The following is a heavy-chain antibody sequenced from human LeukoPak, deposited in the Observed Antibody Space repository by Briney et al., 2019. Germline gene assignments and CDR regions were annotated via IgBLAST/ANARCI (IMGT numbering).Heavy chain of an antibody. Sequence: ASVKVSCKASGYTFTSYGTSWVRQAPGQGLEWMGWISAYNGNTNYAQKLQGRVTMTTDTSTSTAYMELRSLRSDDTAVYYCARVKGIVVVPATMSRNWFDPWGQGTLVTVSS. J-gene: IGHJ5*02. CDR2: ISAYNGNT. V-gene: IGHV1-18*01. CDR3: ARVKGIVVVPATMSRNWFDP. D-gene: IGHD2-2*01. CDR1: GYTFTSYG.